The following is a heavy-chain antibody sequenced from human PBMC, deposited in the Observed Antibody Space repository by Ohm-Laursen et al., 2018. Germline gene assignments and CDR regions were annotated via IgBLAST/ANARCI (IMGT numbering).Heavy chain of an antibody. V-gene: IGHV3-23*01. CDR1: GFTFSTYA. J-gene: IGHJ5*02. Sequence: SLRLSCTASGFTFSTYAMSWVRQAPGEGLEWVSVVSDSGGSTYYADSVKGRFTISRNSSKNTLYLQMNSLRADDTAVYYCARIVGTATRGWFDPWGQGTLVTVSS. CDR3: ARIVGTATRGWFDP. D-gene: IGHD1-26*01. CDR2: VSDSGGST.